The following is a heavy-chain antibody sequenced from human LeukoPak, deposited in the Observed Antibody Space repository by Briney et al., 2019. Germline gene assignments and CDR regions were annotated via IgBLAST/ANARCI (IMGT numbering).Heavy chain of an antibody. CDR2: VYYPGST. V-gene: IGHV4-31*03. Sequence: SETLSLTCSVSGVSISSGGNYWGWLRQLPGKGLEWIAYVYYPGSTYYNPSLKSRVNISVDTSKNQFSLDLTSVTAADTAVYYCARDSSSSWFYTWGQGALVTVSS. J-gene: IGHJ5*02. CDR1: GVSISSGGNY. D-gene: IGHD2-2*01. CDR3: ARDSSSSWFYT.